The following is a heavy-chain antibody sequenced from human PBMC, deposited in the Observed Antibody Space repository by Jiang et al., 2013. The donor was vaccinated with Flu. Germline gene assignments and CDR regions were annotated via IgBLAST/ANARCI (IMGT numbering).Heavy chain of an antibody. Sequence: SGAEVKKPGASVKVSCKASGYTFTSYAMHWVRQAPGQRLEWMGWINAGNGNTKYSQKFQGRVTITRDTSASTAYMELSSLRSEDTAVYYCARAPTVVEKEWLFLAYYFDYWGQGTLVTVSS. D-gene: IGHD3-3*01. CDR2: INAGNGNT. J-gene: IGHJ4*02. CDR3: ARAPTVVEKEWLFLAYYFDY. V-gene: IGHV1-3*01. CDR1: GYTFTSYA.